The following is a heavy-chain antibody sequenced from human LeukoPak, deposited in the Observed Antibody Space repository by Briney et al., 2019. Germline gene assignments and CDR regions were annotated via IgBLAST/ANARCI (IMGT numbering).Heavy chain of an antibody. CDR3: ARRYSYGGDFDY. J-gene: IGHJ4*02. CDR1: GGSISSGSYY. Sequence: SQTLSLTCTVSGGSISSGSYYWSWIRQPAGKGLEWIGRIYTSGSTNYNPSLKSRVTISVDTSKNQFSLKLSSVTAADTAVYYCARRYSYGGDFDYWGQGTLVTVSS. D-gene: IGHD5-18*01. CDR2: IYTSGST. V-gene: IGHV4-61*02.